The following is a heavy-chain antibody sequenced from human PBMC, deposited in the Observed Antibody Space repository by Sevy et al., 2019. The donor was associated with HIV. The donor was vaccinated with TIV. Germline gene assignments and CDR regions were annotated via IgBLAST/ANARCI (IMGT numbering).Heavy chain of an antibody. J-gene: IGHJ6*02. CDR3: AKDFTGFYGMDV. CDR2: ISYDGINK. V-gene: IGHV3-30*18. D-gene: IGHD3-9*01. CDR1: GLSVTNNG. Sequence: SLRLSCEVSGLSVTNNGMHWVRQAPGKGLEWVAVISYDGINKYYGDSVKGRFIISRDRSKNTLYLQMNILRIEDTAVYYCAKDFTGFYGMDVWGQRTTVTVSS.